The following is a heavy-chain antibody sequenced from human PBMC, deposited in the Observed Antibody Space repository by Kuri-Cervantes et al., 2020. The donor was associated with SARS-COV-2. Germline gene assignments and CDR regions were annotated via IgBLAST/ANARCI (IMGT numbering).Heavy chain of an antibody. V-gene: IGHV3-23*01. D-gene: IGHD2-2*01. Sequence: GESLKISCAVSGLRFSSQTMSWVRQAAGKGLEWVSGISGSGGSTYYADSVEGRFTISRDNSKNIVYMQMNSLRAEDTAVYYCARSPGGQLPYYYYYYYMDVWGKGTTVTVSS. J-gene: IGHJ6*03. CDR2: ISGSGGST. CDR1: GLRFSSQT. CDR3: ARSPGGQLPYYYYYYYMDV.